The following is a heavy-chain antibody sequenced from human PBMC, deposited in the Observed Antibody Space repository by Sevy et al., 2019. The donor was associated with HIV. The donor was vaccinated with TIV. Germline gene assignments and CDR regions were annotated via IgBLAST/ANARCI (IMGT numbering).Heavy chain of an antibody. Sequence: GGSLRLSCAASGFTFSNYAMSWVRQAPGKGLEWVSVISGSGGSTYYADSVKGRFTISRDNSKNTLYVQMNSLRAEDTAVDYCAKEGVDNYYDGSDYQGAGGDFDYWGQGTLVTVSS. J-gene: IGHJ4*02. CDR1: GFTFSNYA. V-gene: IGHV3-23*01. D-gene: IGHD3-22*01. CDR2: ISGSGGST. CDR3: AKEGVDNYYDGSDYQGAGGDFDY.